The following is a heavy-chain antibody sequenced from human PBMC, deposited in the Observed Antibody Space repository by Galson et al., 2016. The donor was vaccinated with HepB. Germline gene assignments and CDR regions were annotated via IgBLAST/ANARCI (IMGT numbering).Heavy chain of an antibody. CDR2: IYPGDSDT. D-gene: IGHD3-3*01. Sequence: QSGAEVKKPGESLKISCKCSGYSFTSFWIAWVRQMPGKGLEWMGIIYPGDSDTRYSPSFPGQVTISADKSIDTAYLQWSSLKASDTAMYYCARSLYYDFWSGQKGWFDPWGQGTLVTVSS. V-gene: IGHV5-51*01. CDR1: GYSFTSFW. CDR3: ARSLYYDFWSGQKGWFDP. J-gene: IGHJ5*02.